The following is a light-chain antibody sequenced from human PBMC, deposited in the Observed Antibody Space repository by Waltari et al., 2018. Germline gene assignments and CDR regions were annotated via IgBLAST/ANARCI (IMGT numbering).Light chain of an antibody. V-gene: IGKV4-1*01. J-gene: IGKJ4*02. Sequence: DIVMTQSTDSLAVSLGDRAPINCKSSRSVLCTSDTRNCSAWYQQKPGQPAQLLTYWASTRESGIPDRFSASGSGTDCSSTITSLQAEDVAVYYCQQYSNTPLTFGGGTRVEIK. CDR3: QQYSNTPLT. CDR2: WAS. CDR1: RSVLCTSDTRNC.